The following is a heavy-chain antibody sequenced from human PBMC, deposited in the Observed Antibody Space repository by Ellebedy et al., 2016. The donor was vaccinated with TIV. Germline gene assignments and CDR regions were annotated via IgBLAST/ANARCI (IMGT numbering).Heavy chain of an antibody. V-gene: IGHV3-21*01. Sequence: GGSLRLXCAASGFTFSNYSMNWVRQAPGKGLEWVSSISSSSSYIYYADSVKGRFIISRDNAKNSLYLQMNSLRAEDTAGYYCARDTSRNYDILTGYYTPYYYGMDVWGRGTTVTVSS. CDR3: ARDTSRNYDILTGYYTPYYYGMDV. CDR1: GFTFSNYS. D-gene: IGHD3-9*01. CDR2: ISSSSSYI. J-gene: IGHJ6*02.